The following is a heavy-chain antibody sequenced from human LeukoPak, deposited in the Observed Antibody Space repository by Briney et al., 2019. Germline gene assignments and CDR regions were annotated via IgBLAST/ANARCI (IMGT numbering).Heavy chain of an antibody. CDR2: IYYDGST. CDR3: ARGAVAGKMSWFDP. Sequence: SETLSLTCAVYGGSFSGYYRIWIRQPQGKGLEWIGHIYYDGSTNYNPSLKSRVTISVDTSKNQFSLNLSSVTAADTAVYYCARGAVAGKMSWFDPWGQGTLVTVSS. V-gene: IGHV4-59*01. D-gene: IGHD6-13*01. J-gene: IGHJ5*02. CDR1: GGSFSGYY.